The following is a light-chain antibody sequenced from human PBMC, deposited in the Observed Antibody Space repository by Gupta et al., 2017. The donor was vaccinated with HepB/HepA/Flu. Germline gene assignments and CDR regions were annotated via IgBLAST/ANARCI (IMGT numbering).Light chain of an antibody. CDR2: DVS. CDR1: SSDVGGYNY. V-gene: IGLV2-14*01. J-gene: IGLJ2*01. Sequence: QSALTQPASVSGSPGQSITLSCTGTSSDVGGYNYVSWYQQHAGKAPKLMIYDVSNRPLGVSSRFSGSKAGSTASLTISGLQAEDEADYYCSSYTSSITVVFGGGTKLTVL. CDR3: SSYTSSITVV.